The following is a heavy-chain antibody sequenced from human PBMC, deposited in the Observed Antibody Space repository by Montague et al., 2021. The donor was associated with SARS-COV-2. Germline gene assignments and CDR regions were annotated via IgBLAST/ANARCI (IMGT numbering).Heavy chain of an antibody. Sequence: SETLSLTCAVYGGSFSGCYWSWIRQPPGKGLEWIGEINHSGSTNYNPSLKSRVTISVDTSKNQFSLKLSSVTAADTAVHYCARVRAVPAAMRIFSLGRSYYGMDVWGQGTTVTVSS. CDR2: INHSGST. CDR3: ARVRAVPAAMRIFSLGRSYYGMDV. V-gene: IGHV4-34*01. D-gene: IGHD2-2*01. CDR1: GGSFSGCY. J-gene: IGHJ6*02.